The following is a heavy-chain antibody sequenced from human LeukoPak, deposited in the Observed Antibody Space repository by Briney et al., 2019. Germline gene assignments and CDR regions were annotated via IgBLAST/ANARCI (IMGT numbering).Heavy chain of an antibody. V-gene: IGHV3-74*03. CDR3: AGLGDASGYYLLHS. D-gene: IGHD3-22*01. CDR2: IDSDGTTT. J-gene: IGHJ5*01. Sequence: GGSLRLSCAASGFILSGFWMHWVRQAPGKGLVWVSRIDSDGTTTTYADSVKGRFTISRDNAKNTLYLQMNSLRAEDTAVYYCAGLGDASGYYLLHSWGPGTLVTVSS. CDR1: GFILSGFW.